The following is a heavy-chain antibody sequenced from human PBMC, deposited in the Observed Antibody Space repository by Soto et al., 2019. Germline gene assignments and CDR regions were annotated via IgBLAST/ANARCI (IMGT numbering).Heavy chain of an antibody. CDR1: GFTFSDYW. J-gene: IGHJ4*02. CDR2: IKQDGSEK. D-gene: IGHD3-22*01. CDR3: ARAGAITMIVVVIDHEV. Sequence: GGSLRLSCAASGFTFSDYWMSWVRQAPGKGLEWVANIKQDGSEKDYVDSLKGRITISRDNGKNSLYLQMNSLRAEDTAVYYCARAGAITMIVVVIDHEVWGQGTLVTVSS. V-gene: IGHV3-7*01.